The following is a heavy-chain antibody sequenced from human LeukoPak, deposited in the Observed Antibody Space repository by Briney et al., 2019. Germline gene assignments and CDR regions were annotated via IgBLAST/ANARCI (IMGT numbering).Heavy chain of an antibody. J-gene: IGHJ4*02. CDR3: AKDRYYYDSSWREVDY. CDR1: GFTFSSYA. D-gene: IGHD3-22*01. CDR2: ISGSGGST. Sequence: PGGSLRLSCAASGFTFSSYAMSWVRQAPGKGLEWVSAISGSGGSTYYADSVKGRFTISSDNSKNTLYLQMNSLRAEDTAVYYCAKDRYYYDSSWREVDYWGQGTLVTVSS. V-gene: IGHV3-23*01.